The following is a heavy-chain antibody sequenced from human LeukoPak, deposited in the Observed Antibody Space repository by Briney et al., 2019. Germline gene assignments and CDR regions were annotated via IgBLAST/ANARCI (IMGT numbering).Heavy chain of an antibody. Sequence: GGSLRLSCAGSGFTFDDYAMHWVRQAPGKGLEWVSLISGDGGSTYYADSVKGRFTISRDNSKNSLYLQMNSLRTEDTALYYCAKAGDYGDYGALGYYYYGMDVWGQGTTVTVSS. J-gene: IGHJ6*02. CDR3: AKAGDYGDYGALGYYYYGMDV. D-gene: IGHD4-17*01. V-gene: IGHV3-43*02. CDR2: ISGDGGST. CDR1: GFTFDDYA.